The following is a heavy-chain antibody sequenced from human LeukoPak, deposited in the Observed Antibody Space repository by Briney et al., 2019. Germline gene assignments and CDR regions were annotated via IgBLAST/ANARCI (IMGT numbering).Heavy chain of an antibody. V-gene: IGHV3-48*03. D-gene: IGHD6-19*01. Sequence: PGGSLRLSCAASGFTFSSYEMNWVRQAPGKGLEWVSYISSSGSTIYYADSVKGRFTISRDNAKNSLHLQMNSLRAEDTAVYYCARDHSSSGWYEAWFDPWGQGTLLTVSS. CDR1: GFTFSSYE. CDR3: ARDHSSSGWYEAWFDP. CDR2: ISSSGSTI. J-gene: IGHJ5*02.